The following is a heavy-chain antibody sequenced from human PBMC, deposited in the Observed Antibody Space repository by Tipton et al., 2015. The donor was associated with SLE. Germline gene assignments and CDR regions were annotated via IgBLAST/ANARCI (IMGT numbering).Heavy chain of an antibody. CDR1: GFTFSSYA. Sequence: SLRLSCAASGFTFSSYAMHWVRQAPGKGLEWVAFIRYDGSNKYYADSVKGRFTISRDNSKNTLYLQMNSLRAEDTAVYYCAKDDLAAAGSIDYWGQGTLVTVSS. CDR3: AKDDLAAAGSIDY. V-gene: IGHV3-30*02. J-gene: IGHJ4*02. CDR2: IRYDGSNK. D-gene: IGHD6-13*01.